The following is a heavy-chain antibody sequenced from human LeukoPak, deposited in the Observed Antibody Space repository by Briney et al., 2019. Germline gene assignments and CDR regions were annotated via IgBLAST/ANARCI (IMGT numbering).Heavy chain of an antibody. CDR2: LDTNNGHT. CDR1: GYTFTAYD. CDR3: ARDYIRRGTIFRTREDAFDV. J-gene: IGHJ3*01. Sequence: ASVKVSCKTSGYTFTAYDITWMRQATGQGLEWMGWLDTNNGHTGYAQKFQGRVTITRDTSMSTAYMELTSLRSEDTAVYYCARDYIRRGTIFRTREDAFDVWGQGTMVTVSS. D-gene: IGHD3-3*01. V-gene: IGHV1-8*03.